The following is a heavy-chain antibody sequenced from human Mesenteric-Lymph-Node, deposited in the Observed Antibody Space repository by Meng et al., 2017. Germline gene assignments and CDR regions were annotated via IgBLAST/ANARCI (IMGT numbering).Heavy chain of an antibody. D-gene: IGHD6-13*01. CDR3: ASVVAAAGQYSYYFDY. Sequence: GSLRLSCAVSGYSISSGYYWGWIRQPPGKGLEWIGSIYHSGSTYYNPSLKSRVTISVDTSKNQFSLKLSSVTAADTAVYYCASVVAAAGQYSYYFDYWGQGTLVTVSS. J-gene: IGHJ4*02. CDR2: IYHSGST. CDR1: GYSISSGYY. V-gene: IGHV4-38-2*01.